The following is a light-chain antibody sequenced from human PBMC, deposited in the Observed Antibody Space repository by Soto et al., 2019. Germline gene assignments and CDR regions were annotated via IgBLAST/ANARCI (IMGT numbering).Light chain of an antibody. CDR1: QSVSRTY. Sequence: VLTQSPDTLYLSPGESATLSCRASQSVSRTYLVWYQQKPGRAPRLLIYDAFIRATGIPDRFSGSGSGTDFTLTITRLEPEDFAVYYCHYYGQSPSWPFGQATKVDI. J-gene: IGKJ1*01. CDR2: DAF. V-gene: IGKV3-20*01. CDR3: HYYGQSPSWP.